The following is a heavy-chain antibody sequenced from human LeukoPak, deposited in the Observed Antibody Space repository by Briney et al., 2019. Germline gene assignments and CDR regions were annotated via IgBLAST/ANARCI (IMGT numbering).Heavy chain of an antibody. CDR3: ARDLYRDSLPVSWFDP. CDR2: VSDYNGNT. J-gene: IGHJ5*02. V-gene: IGHV1-18*01. Sequence: ASVKVSCKASGYTFTSYGISWVRQAPGQGLEWMGWVSDYNGNTNYAQKLQGRVTMTTDTSTSTAYMELRSLRSDDTAVYYCARDLYRDSLPVSWFDPWGQGTLVTVSS. CDR1: GYTFTSYG. D-gene: IGHD4-11*01.